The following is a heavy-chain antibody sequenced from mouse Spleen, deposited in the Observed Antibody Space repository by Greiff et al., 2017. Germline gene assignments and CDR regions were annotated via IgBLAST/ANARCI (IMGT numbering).Heavy chain of an antibody. CDR1: GYTFTDYN. D-gene: IGHD2-3*01. V-gene: IGHV1S29*02. J-gene: IGHJ3*01. Sequence: DVQLQESGPELVKPGASVKISCKASGYTFTDYNMHWVKQSHGKSLEWIGYIYPYNGGTGYNQKFKSKATLTVDNSSSTAYMELRSLTSEDSAVYYCARLNGMSYDGYFAYWGQGTLVTVSA. CDR3: ARLNGMSYDGYFAY. CDR2: IYPYNGGT.